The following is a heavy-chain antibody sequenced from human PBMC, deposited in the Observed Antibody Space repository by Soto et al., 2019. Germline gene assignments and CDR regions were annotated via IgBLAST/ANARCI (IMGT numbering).Heavy chain of an antibody. V-gene: IGHV3-48*01. CDR3: ARDFLAYYYDSSGYSYFDY. D-gene: IGHD3-22*01. J-gene: IGHJ4*02. CDR1: GFTFSSYS. CDR2: ISSSSSTI. Sequence: PGGSLRLSCAASGFTFSSYSMNWVRQAPGQGLEWVSYISSSSSTIYYADSVKGRFTISRDNAKNSLYLQMNSLRAEDTAVYYCARDFLAYYYDSSGYSYFDYWGQGTLVTVSS.